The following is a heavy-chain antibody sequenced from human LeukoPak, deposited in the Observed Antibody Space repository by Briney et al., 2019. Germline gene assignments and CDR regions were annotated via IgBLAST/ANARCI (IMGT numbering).Heavy chain of an antibody. CDR2: IYTSGST. J-gene: IGHJ6*03. Sequence: PSETLSLTCTVSGYSISSGYYWGWIRQPPGKGLEWIGSIYTSGSTNYNPSLKSRVTISVDTSKNQFSLKLSSVTAADTAVYYCASTNFYSSSWYLPDYYYYYYMDVWGKGTTVTVSS. CDR3: ASTNFYSSSWYLPDYYYYYYMDV. D-gene: IGHD6-13*01. V-gene: IGHV4-38-2*02. CDR1: GYSISSGYY.